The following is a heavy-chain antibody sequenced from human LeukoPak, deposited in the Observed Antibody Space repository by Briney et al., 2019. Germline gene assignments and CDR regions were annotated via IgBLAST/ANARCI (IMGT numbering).Heavy chain of an antibody. Sequence: GESLKISCKGSGYSFINYWIGWVRQMPGKGLEWMGIIYPGDSDTRYSPSFQGQVTVSADKSISTAYLQWSSLKALDTAMYYCVRPDLAAGGPDYWGQGTLVTVSS. CDR2: IYPGDSDT. CDR3: VRPDLAAGGPDY. CDR1: GYSFINYW. D-gene: IGHD6-13*01. V-gene: IGHV5-51*01. J-gene: IGHJ4*02.